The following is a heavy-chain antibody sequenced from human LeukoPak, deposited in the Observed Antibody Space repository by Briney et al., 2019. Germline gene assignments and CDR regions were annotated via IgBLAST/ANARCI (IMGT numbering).Heavy chain of an antibody. CDR2: INHSGST. V-gene: IGHV4-39*07. CDR1: GGSISSSSYY. J-gene: IGHJ4*02. CDR3: ARSEGYCSSTSCYVFDY. Sequence: SETLSLTCTVSGGSISSSSYYWGWIRQPPGKGLEWIGEINHSGSTNYNPSLKSRVTISVDTSKNQFSLKLSSVTAADTAVYYCARSEGYCSSTSCYVFDYWGQGTLVTVSS. D-gene: IGHD2-2*01.